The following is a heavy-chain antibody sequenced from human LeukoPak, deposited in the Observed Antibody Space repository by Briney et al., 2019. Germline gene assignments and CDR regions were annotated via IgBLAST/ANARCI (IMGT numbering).Heavy chain of an antibody. Sequence: GASVKVSCKASGYTFTSYGISWVRQAPGQGLEWMGWISAYNGNTNYAQKLQGRVTMTADTSTSTAYMELRSLRSDDTAVYYCARILGWYDSSGYAQDYFDYWGQGTLVTVSS. CDR1: GYTFTSYG. CDR3: ARILGWYDSSGYAQDYFDY. J-gene: IGHJ4*02. CDR2: ISAYNGNT. D-gene: IGHD3-22*01. V-gene: IGHV1-18*01.